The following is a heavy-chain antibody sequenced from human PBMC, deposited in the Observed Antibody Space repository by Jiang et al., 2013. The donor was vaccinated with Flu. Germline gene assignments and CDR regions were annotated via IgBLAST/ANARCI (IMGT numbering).Heavy chain of an antibody. CDR3: ARQRYKWDYNYYYGMDV. Sequence: VKLSCKASGYPFSDYYVLWVRQAPGQGLEWMSIINPNGGSTTYAQRFQGRVIVTRDTSTSTVYMELSSLRSADTAVYYCARQRYKWDYNYYYGMDVWGQGTHGHRLL. J-gene: IGHJ6*02. CDR1: GYPFSDYY. D-gene: IGHD1-26*01. CDR2: INPNGGST. V-gene: IGHV1-46*01.